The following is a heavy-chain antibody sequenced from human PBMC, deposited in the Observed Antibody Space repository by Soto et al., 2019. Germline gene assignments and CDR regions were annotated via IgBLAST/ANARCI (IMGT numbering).Heavy chain of an antibody. V-gene: IGHV1-18*01. D-gene: IGHD2-2*01. CDR2: ISPYTDDP. CDR3: ARVIPGPEAWFHP. Sequence: QGQLVQSGVEVKKPGASVKVSCTASGNTFTNFGVTWVRQAPGQGLEWMGWISPYTDDPSYAQKFQGRVTMTIDTSTRTAYLDLRRLTSDDTAVYYCARVIPGPEAWFHPWGQGTLVTVSS. CDR1: GNTFTNFG. J-gene: IGHJ5*02.